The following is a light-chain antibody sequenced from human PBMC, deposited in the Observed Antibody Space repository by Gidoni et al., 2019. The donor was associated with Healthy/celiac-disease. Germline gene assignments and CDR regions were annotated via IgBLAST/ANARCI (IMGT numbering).Light chain of an antibody. Sequence: SYELTQPHAVSVSPGQTASITCSGDKLGDKYACWYQQKPGQSHVLVIYQDSKRPSGIPERFSGSNSGNTATLPISGTQAMDEADYYCQAWDSSTEVFGTGTKVTVL. J-gene: IGLJ1*01. CDR3: QAWDSSTEV. CDR1: KLGDKY. CDR2: QDS. V-gene: IGLV3-1*01.